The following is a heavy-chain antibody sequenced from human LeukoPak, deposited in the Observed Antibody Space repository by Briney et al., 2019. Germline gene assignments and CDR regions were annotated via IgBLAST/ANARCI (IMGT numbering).Heavy chain of an antibody. CDR1: GFTFSSSG. D-gene: IGHD3-22*01. J-gene: IGHJ4*02. Sequence: GGSLRLSCAASGFTFSSSGMHWVRQAPGKGLEWVAVISYDGSNKYYADSVKGRFTVSRDNSKNTLYLQMNSLRAGDTAVYYCAKDSYDRSGYYYYYFAYWGQGTQVTVSS. CDR3: AKDSYDRSGYYYYYFAY. V-gene: IGHV3-30*18. CDR2: ISYDGSNK.